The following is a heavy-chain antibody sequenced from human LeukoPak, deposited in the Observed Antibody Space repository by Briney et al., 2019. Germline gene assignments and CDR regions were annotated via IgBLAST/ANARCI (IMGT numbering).Heavy chain of an antibody. CDR3: ARQDYGSHWFDP. Sequence: GSSVKVSCKASGGTFTSYAISWVRQAAGQGGEGRGRIIAIFGTAKYAKKFQGRVTITTDESTRTAYMELSSLRSEDTAVYYCARQDYGSHWFDPWGQGTLVTVSS. D-gene: IGHD4-17*01. CDR1: GGTFTSYA. V-gene: IGHV1-69*05. CDR2: IIAIFGTA. J-gene: IGHJ5*02.